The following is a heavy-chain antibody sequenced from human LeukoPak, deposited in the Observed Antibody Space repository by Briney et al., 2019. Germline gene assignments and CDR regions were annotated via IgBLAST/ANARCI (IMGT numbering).Heavy chain of an antibody. V-gene: IGHV1-18*01. D-gene: IGHD3-22*01. CDR3: ARDHYDSSGYYHKPQHNWFDP. J-gene: IGHJ5*02. CDR2: ISAYNGNT. Sequence: ASVKVSCKASGYTFTSYGISWVRQAPGQGLEWMGWISAYNGNTNYAQKLQGRVTMTTDTSASTAYMELRSLRSDDTAVYYCARDHYDSSGYYHKPQHNWFDPWGQGTLVTVSS. CDR1: GYTFTSYG.